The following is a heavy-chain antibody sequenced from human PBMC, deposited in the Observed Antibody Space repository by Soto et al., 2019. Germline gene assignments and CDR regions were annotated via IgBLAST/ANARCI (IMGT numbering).Heavy chain of an antibody. CDR2: IYYSGTT. CDR3: ARPRGVGWFDP. V-gene: IGHV4-39*01. J-gene: IGHJ5*02. CDR1: GGSISSSSYY. D-gene: IGHD2-8*01. Sequence: SETLSLTCTVSGGSISSSSYYWGWIRQPPGKGLEWIGSIYYSGTTYYNPSLKSRVTISEDTSKNQFSLKLSSVTAEDTAVYYCARPRGVGWFDPWGQGTLVTVSS.